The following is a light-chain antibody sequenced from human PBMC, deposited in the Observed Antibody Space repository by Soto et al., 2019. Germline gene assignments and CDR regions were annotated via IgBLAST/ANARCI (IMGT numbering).Light chain of an antibody. CDR3: QQYGRSPRT. V-gene: IGKV3-20*01. J-gene: IGKJ1*01. CDR2: GAS. CDR1: QSVSSNS. Sequence: EIVLTQSPGTLSLSPGERATLSCRASQSVSSNSVAWYQQRPGQAPRLLIYGASSRATGIPDRFSGSGSGTDFTLTISRLEPEDCAVYYCQQYGRSPRTFGQGTKVEIK.